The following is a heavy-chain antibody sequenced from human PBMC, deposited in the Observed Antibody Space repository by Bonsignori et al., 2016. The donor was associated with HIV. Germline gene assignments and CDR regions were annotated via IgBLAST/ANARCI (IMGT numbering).Heavy chain of an antibody. J-gene: IGHJ4*02. Sequence: WIRQPPGKALEWLALIYWDGDKLYSPSLKTRLTVTEDTSNNQVVLAMTHMDPVDTATYYCTHRQFYYGWEVTTWGQGTLVTVSS. D-gene: IGHD3-10*01. CDR2: IYWDGDK. CDR3: THRQFYYGWEVTT. V-gene: IGHV2-5*02.